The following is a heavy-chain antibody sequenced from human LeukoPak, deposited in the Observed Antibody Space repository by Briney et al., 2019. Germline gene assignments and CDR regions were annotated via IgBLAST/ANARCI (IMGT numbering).Heavy chain of an antibody. CDR2: INHSGST. Sequence: SETLSLTCAVSGGSFRGYYWSWIRQPPGKGLEWIGEINHSGSTNYNPSLKSRVTISLDTSMKKFSLKLNSVTAADTAVYYCASTERWSTTCPLDYWGQGTLVTVSS. V-gene: IGHV4-34*01. CDR3: ASTERWSTTCPLDY. D-gene: IGHD2-2*01. CDR1: GGSFRGYY. J-gene: IGHJ4*02.